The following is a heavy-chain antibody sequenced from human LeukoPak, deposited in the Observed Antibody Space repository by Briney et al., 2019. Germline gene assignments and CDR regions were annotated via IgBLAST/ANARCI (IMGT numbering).Heavy chain of an antibody. D-gene: IGHD2-2*01. CDR1: GFTVSNNY. CDR3: ASQDHCSTTSCPPAVDY. J-gene: IGHJ4*02. Sequence: GGSLRLSCAASGFTVSNNYMSWVRQAPGKGLEWVSVIYSDRTTYYADSVKGRFTISRDNSKNTLYLQMDSLRAEDTAVYYCASQDHCSTTSCPPAVDYWGQGTLVTVSS. V-gene: IGHV3-66*02. CDR2: IYSDRTT.